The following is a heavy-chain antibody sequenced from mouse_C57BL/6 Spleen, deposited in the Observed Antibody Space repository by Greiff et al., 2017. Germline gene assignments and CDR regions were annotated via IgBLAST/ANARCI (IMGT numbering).Heavy chain of an antibody. V-gene: IGHV14-4*01. Sequence: EVQGVESGAELVRPGASVKLSCTASGFNIKDDYMHWVKQRPEQGLEWIGWIDPENGDTEYASKFQGKATITADTSSNTAYLQLSSLTSEDTAVYYCTRDSKSFAYWGQGTLVTVSA. D-gene: IGHD2-5*01. CDR3: TRDSKSFAY. J-gene: IGHJ3*01. CDR1: GFNIKDDY. CDR2: IDPENGDT.